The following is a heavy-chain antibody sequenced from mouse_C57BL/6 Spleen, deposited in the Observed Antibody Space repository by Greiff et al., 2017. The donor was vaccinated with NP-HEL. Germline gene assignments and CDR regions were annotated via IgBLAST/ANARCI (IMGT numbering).Heavy chain of an antibody. CDR2: ISSGSSTI. J-gene: IGHJ4*01. CDR1: GFTFSDYG. D-gene: IGHD1-1*01. V-gene: IGHV5-17*01. CDR3: ASSYYYGSSYYAMDY. Sequence: EVKLEESGGGLVKPGGSLKLSCAASGFTFSDYGMHWVRQAPEKGLEWVAYISSGSSTIYYADTVKGRFTISRDNAKNTLFLQMTSLRSEDTAMYYCASSYYYGSSYYAMDYWGQGTSVTVSS.